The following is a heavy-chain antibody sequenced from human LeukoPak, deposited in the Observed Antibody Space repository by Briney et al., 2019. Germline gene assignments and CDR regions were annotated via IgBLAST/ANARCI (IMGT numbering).Heavy chain of an antibody. J-gene: IGHJ4*02. D-gene: IGHD2-15*01. CDR2: INPNSGGT. CDR3: AGGLEDGWPFDY. Sequence: GASVKVSCKASGYTFTGYYMHWVRQAPGQGLEWMGRINPNSGGTNYAQKFQGRVTMTRDTSISAAYMELSRLRSDDTAVYYCAGGLEDGWPFDYWGQGTLVTVSS. CDR1: GYTFTGYY. V-gene: IGHV1-2*06.